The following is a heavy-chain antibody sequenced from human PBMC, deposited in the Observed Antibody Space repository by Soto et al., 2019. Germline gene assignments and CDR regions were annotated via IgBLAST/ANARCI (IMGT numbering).Heavy chain of an antibody. CDR2: IYYSGST. V-gene: IGHV4-59*01. CDR3: ARGRGSSGYYRGGAFDI. CDR1: GGSISSYY. D-gene: IGHD3-22*01. J-gene: IGHJ3*02. Sequence: SETLSLTCTVSGGSISSYYWSWIRQPPGKGLEWIGYIYYSGSTNYNPSLKSRVTISVDTSKNQFSLKLSSVTAADTAVYYCARGRGSSGYYRGGAFDIWGQGTMVTVS.